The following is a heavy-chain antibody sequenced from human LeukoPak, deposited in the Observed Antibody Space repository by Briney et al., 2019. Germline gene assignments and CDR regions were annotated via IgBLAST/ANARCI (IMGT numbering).Heavy chain of an antibody. Sequence: GGSLRLSCAASGFTFSSSAMSWVRQAPGKGLEWVANIKQDGSEKYYVDSVKGRFTISRDNAKNSLYLQMNSLRAEDTAVYYCAREESIAAAGTPIDYWGQGTLVTVSS. CDR1: GFTFSSSA. D-gene: IGHD6-13*01. J-gene: IGHJ4*02. V-gene: IGHV3-7*03. CDR3: AREESIAAAGTPIDY. CDR2: IKQDGSEK.